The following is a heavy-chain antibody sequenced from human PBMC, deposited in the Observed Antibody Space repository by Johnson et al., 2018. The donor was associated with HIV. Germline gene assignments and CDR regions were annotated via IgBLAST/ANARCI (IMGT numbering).Heavy chain of an antibody. D-gene: IGHD6-13*01. V-gene: IGHV3-74*02. CDR2: INSDGSST. Sequence: VQLVESGGSLVQPGGSLRLSCAASGFTFSSYWMHWVRQAPGKGLVWVSRINSDGSSTRYADSVKGRFTISRDNAKNTLYLQMNSLRAEDTAVYYCARVGSSWGRDAFDIWGQGTMVTVSS. CDR1: GFTFSSYW. CDR3: ARVGSSWGRDAFDI. J-gene: IGHJ3*02.